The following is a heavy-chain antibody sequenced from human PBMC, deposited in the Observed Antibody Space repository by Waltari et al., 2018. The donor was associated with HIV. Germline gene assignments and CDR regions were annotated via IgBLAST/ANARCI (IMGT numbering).Heavy chain of an antibody. Sequence: EVKRGESGGGFARRGGSLRHSCVAAGFPFSNCALIWVRRAPVKGLTWVSTINERGDKTYYTSVVKGLFIISRDETKNTLYLQNNSLRGDETALYFCGKDYDSSGVPYVLIDSWGQGTLVTVSS. D-gene: IGHD3-22*01. CDR1: GFPFSNCA. CDR2: INERGDKT. J-gene: IGHJ5*01. CDR3: GKDYDSSGVPYVLIDS. V-gene: IGHV3-23*04.